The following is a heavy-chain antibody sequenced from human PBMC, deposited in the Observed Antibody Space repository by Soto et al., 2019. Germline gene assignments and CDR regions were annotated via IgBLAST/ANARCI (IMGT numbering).Heavy chain of an antibody. Sequence: SETLSLTCSVSGDSISRINQYWGWIRQPPGKGLEWIGSIHYSGTSYYNPSLKSRVTISVDTSKNQLSLKLSSVTAADTALYYCARHWIAGSSIPWGQGTLVTVSS. D-gene: IGHD2-21*01. CDR3: ARHWIAGSSIP. CDR2: IHYSGTS. J-gene: IGHJ5*02. CDR1: GDSISRINQY. V-gene: IGHV4-39*01.